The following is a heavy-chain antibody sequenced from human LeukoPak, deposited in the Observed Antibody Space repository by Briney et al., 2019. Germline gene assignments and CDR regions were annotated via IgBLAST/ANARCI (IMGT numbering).Heavy chain of an antibody. CDR1: GDSINNYY. D-gene: IGHD6-6*01. CDR3: TRGSNWLDP. CDR2: IYYSGNT. V-gene: IGHV4-59*01. Sequence: PSETLSLTWTVPGDSINNYYCSWSRQPPGKGLEWIGYIYYSGNTNYNPTLKSRVTISKDTSKKQISLNLSSVTAADKAVYYCTRGSNWLDPWGQGTLVTVSS. J-gene: IGHJ5*02.